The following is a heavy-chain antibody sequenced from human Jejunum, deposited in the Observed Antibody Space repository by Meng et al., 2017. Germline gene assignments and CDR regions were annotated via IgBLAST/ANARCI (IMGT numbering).Heavy chain of an antibody. CDR2: ISYDESSK. D-gene: IGHD3-10*01. Sequence: QGQLVESGGGVVQPGRSRRGACVASGFTFSDYPMHWVRQAPGKGLEWVAVISYDESSKYYADSVKGRFTISRDNSKNTLSLQMNSLRAEDTAIYYCARDLVPRGVILYYFDSWGQGTLVTVSS. CDR1: GFTFSDYP. V-gene: IGHV3-30-3*01. CDR3: ARDLVPRGVILYYFDS. J-gene: IGHJ4*02.